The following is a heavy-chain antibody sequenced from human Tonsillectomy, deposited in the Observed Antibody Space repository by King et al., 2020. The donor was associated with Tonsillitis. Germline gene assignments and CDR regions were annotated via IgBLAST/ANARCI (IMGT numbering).Heavy chain of an antibody. Sequence: VQLQQWGAGLLKPSETLSLTCAVYGGSFSGYYWSWIRQPPGKGLEWIGEINHSGSTNYNPSLKSRVTISVDTSKSQFSLKLSSVTAADTAVYYCASSEGYDFWGGYPKYGMDVWGQGTTVTVSS. D-gene: IGHD3-3*01. V-gene: IGHV4-34*01. J-gene: IGHJ6*02. CDR2: INHSGST. CDR3: ASSEGYDFWGGYPKYGMDV. CDR1: GGSFSGYY.